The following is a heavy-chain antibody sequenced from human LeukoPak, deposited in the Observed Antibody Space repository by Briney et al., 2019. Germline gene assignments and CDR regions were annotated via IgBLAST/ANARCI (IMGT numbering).Heavy chain of an antibody. V-gene: IGHV3-48*03. Sequence: GGSLRLSCAVSGFTFSDAMNWVRQAPGKGLEWISYIDDDETTIRYADSVKGRFTISRDNARNSLYLQMNSLRAEDTALYYCVRETTEFNSGLVMVGFDYWGQGTRVTVSS. D-gene: IGHD6-19*01. CDR2: IDDDETTI. CDR1: GFTFSDA. J-gene: IGHJ4*02. CDR3: VRETTEFNSGLVMVGFDY.